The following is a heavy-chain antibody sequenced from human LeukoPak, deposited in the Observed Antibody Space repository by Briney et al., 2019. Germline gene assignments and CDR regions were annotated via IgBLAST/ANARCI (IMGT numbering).Heavy chain of an antibody. V-gene: IGHV3-13*05. Sequence: GGSLRLSCAASGFTFNTYWMQWVRQATGKGLEWVSAICTAGDPYYSGSVKGGFTIARENAKNSLYLQMISLRAGDTAVYYCARGLRYCSGGSCYNSDAFDIWGQGTMVTVSS. CDR3: ARGLRYCSGGSCYNSDAFDI. CDR1: GFTFNTYW. D-gene: IGHD2-15*01. CDR2: ICTAGDP. J-gene: IGHJ3*02.